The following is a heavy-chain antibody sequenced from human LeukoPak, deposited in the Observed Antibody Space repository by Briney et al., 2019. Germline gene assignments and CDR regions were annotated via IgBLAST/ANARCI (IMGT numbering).Heavy chain of an antibody. CDR2: IYYSGST. Sequence: SQTLSLTCTVSGGSISSGDYYWSWIRQPPGKGLEWIGYIYYSGSTYYNPSLKSRVTISVDTSKIQFSLKLSSVTAADTAVYYCARFLYCSGGSCYDYWGQGTLVTVSS. CDR1: GGSISSGDYY. D-gene: IGHD2-15*01. CDR3: ARFLYCSGGSCYDY. J-gene: IGHJ4*02. V-gene: IGHV4-30-4*08.